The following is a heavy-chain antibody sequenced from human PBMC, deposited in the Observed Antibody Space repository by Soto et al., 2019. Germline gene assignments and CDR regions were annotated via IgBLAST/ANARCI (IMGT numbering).Heavy chain of an antibody. Sequence: ASVKVSCKASGYTFTSYGISWVRQAPGQGLEWMGLISAYNGNTNYAQKLQGRVTMTTDTSTSTAYMKLRSLRSNDTAVYYCARDWPIQLWLRGPNNWFDPWGQGTLVTVSS. CDR1: GYTFTSYG. V-gene: IGHV1-18*01. CDR2: ISAYNGNT. D-gene: IGHD5-18*01. CDR3: ARDWPIQLWLRGPNNWFDP. J-gene: IGHJ5*02.